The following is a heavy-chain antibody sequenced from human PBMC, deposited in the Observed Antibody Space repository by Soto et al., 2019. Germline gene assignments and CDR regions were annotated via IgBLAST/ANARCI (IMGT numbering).Heavy chain of an antibody. J-gene: IGHJ4*02. CDR2: ISAYNGNT. D-gene: IGHD6-6*01. Sequence: QVQLVQSGAEVKKPGASVKVYCKASGYTFTSYGISWVRQAPGQWLEWMGWISAYNGNTNYAQKLQGIVTMTTDTSTSTAYMELRSLRSDDTSVYYCARSAYSRSSARGDYWGQGTLVTVSS. CDR3: ARSAYSRSSARGDY. V-gene: IGHV1-18*01. CDR1: GYTFTSYG.